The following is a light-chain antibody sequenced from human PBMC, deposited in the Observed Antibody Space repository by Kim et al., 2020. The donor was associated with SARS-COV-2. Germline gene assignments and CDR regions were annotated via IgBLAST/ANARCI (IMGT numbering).Light chain of an antibody. Sequence: VAPGQTASITCSGDKLVDKHACWYQQKPGQSPVLVIYQDSKRPSGIPERFSGSNSGNTATLTISGTQAMDEADYYCQAWDSSLYVFGTGTKVTVL. J-gene: IGLJ1*01. CDR1: KLVDKH. CDR3: QAWDSSLYV. CDR2: QDS. V-gene: IGLV3-1*01.